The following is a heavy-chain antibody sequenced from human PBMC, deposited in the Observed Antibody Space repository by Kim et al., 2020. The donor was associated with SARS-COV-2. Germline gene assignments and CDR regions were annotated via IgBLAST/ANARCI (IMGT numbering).Heavy chain of an antibody. CDR1: GFTFSSYA. D-gene: IGHD2-2*02. V-gene: IGHV3-64*01. Sequence: GGSLRLSCAASGFTFSSYAMHWVRQAPGKGLEYVSAISSNGGSTYYANSVKGRFTISRDNSKNTLYLQMGSLRAEDMAVYYCARDTPYCSSTSCYKFFDYWGQGTLVTVSS. J-gene: IGHJ4*02. CDR3: ARDTPYCSSTSCYKFFDY. CDR2: ISSNGGST.